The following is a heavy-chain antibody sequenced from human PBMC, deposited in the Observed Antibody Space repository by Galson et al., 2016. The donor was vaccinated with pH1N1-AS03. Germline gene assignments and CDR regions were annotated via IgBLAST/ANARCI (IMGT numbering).Heavy chain of an antibody. V-gene: IGHV4-59*08. CDR2: IYYSGST. CDR3: ARPRGESSSWYPFDH. J-gene: IGHJ4*02. CDR1: GGSIPYFY. Sequence: SLTCAVSGGSIPYFYWSWIRQFPGKGLEWIGYIYYSGSTKYNPSLKSRVTISVDTSKNQFSLKLTSVTAADTAVYYCARPRGESSSWYPFDHWGQGTLVTVSS. D-gene: IGHD6-13*01.